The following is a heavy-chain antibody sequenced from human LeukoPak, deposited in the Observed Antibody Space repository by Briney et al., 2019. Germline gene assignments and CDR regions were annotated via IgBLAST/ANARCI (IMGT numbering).Heavy chain of an antibody. CDR1: GFTVSSNY. J-gene: IGHJ4*02. CDR3: ARDYYDSSGYYS. Sequence: PGGSLRLSCAASGFTVSSNYMSWVRQAPGKGLEWVSVIYSGGSTYYADSVKGRFTISRDNSKNTLYLQMNSLRAEDAAVYYCARDYYDSSGYYSWGQGTLVTVSS. CDR2: IYSGGST. V-gene: IGHV3-66*01. D-gene: IGHD3-22*01.